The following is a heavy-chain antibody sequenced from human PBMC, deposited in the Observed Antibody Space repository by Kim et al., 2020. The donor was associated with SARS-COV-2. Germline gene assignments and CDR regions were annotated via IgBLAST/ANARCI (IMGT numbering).Heavy chain of an antibody. V-gene: IGHV3-23*01. CDR2: ITADPGST. D-gene: IGHD2-8*01. CDR3: ATAVSQTYYYGMDV. J-gene: IGHJ6*02. CDR1: GFTFSNYA. Sequence: VGSLRLSCAASGFTFSNYAMNWVRQAPGKGLEWVSAITADPGSTYYVDSVKGWFTISRDNSKNTLSLQMSSLRAEDTAVYYCATAVSQTYYYGMDVWGQGTTVTVSS.